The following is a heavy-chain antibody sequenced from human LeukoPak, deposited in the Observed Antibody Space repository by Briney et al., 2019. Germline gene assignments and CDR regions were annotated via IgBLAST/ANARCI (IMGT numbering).Heavy chain of an antibody. V-gene: IGHV5-51*01. CDR1: GYSFTSYW. CDR3: ASTIEIFGVVLKDAFDI. D-gene: IGHD3-3*01. J-gene: IGHJ3*02. CDR2: IYPGDSDT. Sequence: GDSLKISCKGSGYSFTSYWIGWVRQMPGKGLEWMGIIYPGDSDTRYSPSFQGQVTISADKSISPAYLQWSSLKASDIDMYYCASTIEIFGVVLKDAFDIWGQGTMVTVSS.